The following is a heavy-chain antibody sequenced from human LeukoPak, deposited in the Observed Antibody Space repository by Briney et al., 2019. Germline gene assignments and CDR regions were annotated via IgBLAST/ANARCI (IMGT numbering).Heavy chain of an antibody. J-gene: IGHJ4*02. V-gene: IGHV4-61*02. Sequence: SQTLSLTCTVSGGSISSGSYYWSWIRQPAEKGLEWIGRIYTSGSTNYNPSLKSRVTISVDTSKNQFSLKLSSVTAADTAVYYCARDKLGYCSSTSCATRGFDYWGQGTLVTVSS. D-gene: IGHD2-2*01. CDR3: ARDKLGYCSSTSCATRGFDY. CDR1: GGSISSGSYY. CDR2: IYTSGST.